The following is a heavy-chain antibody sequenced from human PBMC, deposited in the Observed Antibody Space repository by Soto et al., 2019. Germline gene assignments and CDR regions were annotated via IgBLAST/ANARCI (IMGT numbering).Heavy chain of an antibody. Sequence: SETLSLTCTVSYGSISSGGYYWNWIRQKPGKGLEWIGHTYYSGTTDYNPSLKSRVTISLDTSKTQFYLNLTSVTAADTAVYYCSSQIKGLWHDYGDLFDYWGQGILVTVSS. J-gene: IGHJ4*02. V-gene: IGHV4-31*03. CDR1: YGSISSGGYY. D-gene: IGHD4-17*01. CDR3: SSQIKGLWHDYGDLFDY. CDR2: TYYSGTT.